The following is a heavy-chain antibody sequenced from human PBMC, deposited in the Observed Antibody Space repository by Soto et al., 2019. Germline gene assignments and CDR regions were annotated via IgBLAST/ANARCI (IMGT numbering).Heavy chain of an antibody. CDR2: IYPGDSDT. J-gene: IGHJ6*02. CDR1: GYSFTSYW. D-gene: IGHD3-16*01. Sequence: GEALKISCKGSGYSFTSYWIGWVRQMSGKGLEWMGLIYPGDSDTRYSPSFQGQVTISADKSISTAYLQWSSLKASDTAMYYCAILFWGSVSGVLAVRGQGTTVLVSS. V-gene: IGHV5-51*01. CDR3: AILFWGSVSGVLAV.